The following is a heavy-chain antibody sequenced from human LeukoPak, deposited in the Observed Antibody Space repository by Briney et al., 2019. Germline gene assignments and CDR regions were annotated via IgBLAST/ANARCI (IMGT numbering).Heavy chain of an antibody. J-gene: IGHJ4*02. CDR3: ARGGGYSYGFAY. V-gene: IGHV3-13*01. CDR2: IGTAGDT. CDR1: GFTFSNYD. Sequence: HSGGSLRLSCAASGFTFSNYDMHWVRQATGKGLEWVSAIGTAGDTYYPGSVKGRFAISRENAKNSLYLQMNSLRAGDTAVYYCARGGGYSYGFAYWGQGTLVTVSS. D-gene: IGHD5-18*01.